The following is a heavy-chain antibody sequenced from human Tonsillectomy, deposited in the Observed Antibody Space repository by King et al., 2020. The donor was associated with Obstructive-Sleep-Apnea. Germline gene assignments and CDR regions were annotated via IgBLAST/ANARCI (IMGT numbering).Heavy chain of an antibody. CDR2: IRSKANSYAT. J-gene: IGHJ3*02. D-gene: IGHD3-22*01. CDR1: GFTFSGSA. Sequence: VQLVESGGGLVQPGGSLKLSCAASGFTFSGSAMHWVRQASGKGLEWVGRIRSKANSYATAYAASVKGRFTISRDDSKNTAYLQMNSLKTEDTAVYYCTSELYDSPSLDASDIWGQGTMVTVSS. V-gene: IGHV3-73*02. CDR3: TSELYDSPSLDASDI.